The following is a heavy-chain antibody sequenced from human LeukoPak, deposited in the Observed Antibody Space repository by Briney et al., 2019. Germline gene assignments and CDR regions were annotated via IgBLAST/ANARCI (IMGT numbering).Heavy chain of an antibody. J-gene: IGHJ4*02. D-gene: IGHD4-17*01. CDR2: IYYSGST. Sequence: SETLSLTRTVSVGAIRSDYCGWIRQPPGKGPEWIGYIYYSGSTKYNPSLMSRATIAVDTSKNQLSLKLSSVTAADTAGYYCARTRDYGHDYWGQGTLVTVSS. V-gene: IGHV4-59*08. CDR1: VGAIRSDY. CDR3: ARTRDYGHDY.